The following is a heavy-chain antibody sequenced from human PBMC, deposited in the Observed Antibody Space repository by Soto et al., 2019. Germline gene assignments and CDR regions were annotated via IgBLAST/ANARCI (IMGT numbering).Heavy chain of an antibody. CDR2: INTDGSST. J-gene: IGHJ6*03. V-gene: IGHV3-74*01. CDR3: ARAYGSCSGGSCYYYYMDV. D-gene: IGHD2-15*01. CDR1: GFTFSSYW. Sequence: PGGSLRLSCAASGFTFSSYWMHWVRQAPGKGLVWVSRINTDGSSTSYADSVKGRFTISRDNAENTLYLQMNSLRAEDTAVYYCARAYGSCSGGSCYYYYMDVWGKGTTVTVSS.